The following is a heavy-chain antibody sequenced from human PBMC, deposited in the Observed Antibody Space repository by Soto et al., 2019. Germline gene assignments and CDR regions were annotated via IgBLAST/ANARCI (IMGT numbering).Heavy chain of an antibody. V-gene: IGHV3-23*01. CDR3: AAGLYDFWRGYDY. CDR1: GFTFSTYA. D-gene: IGHD3-3*01. Sequence: GGSLRLSCAASGFTFSTYAMNWVRQAPGKGLEWVSVISGSGVSTHYADSVKGHFTISRDNSKNTLYLQMNSLGAEDTAVYYCAAGLYDFWRGYDYWGQGTLVTVSS. J-gene: IGHJ4*02. CDR2: ISGSGVST.